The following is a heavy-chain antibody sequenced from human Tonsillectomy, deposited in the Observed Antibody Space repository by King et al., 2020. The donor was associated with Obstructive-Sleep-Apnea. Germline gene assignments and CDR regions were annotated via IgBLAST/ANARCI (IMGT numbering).Heavy chain of an antibody. CDR2: ISYDGSNK. V-gene: IGHV3-30*04. CDR1: GFTFSSYA. J-gene: IGHJ4*02. D-gene: IGHD3-22*01. Sequence: VQLVESGGGVVQPGRSLRLSCAASGFTFSSYAMHWVRQAPGKGLEWVAGISYDGSNKYYADSVKGRFTISRDNSKNTLYLQMNSLRAEDTAVDYCTRDPDSSGYYFMADYWGQGTLVTVSS. CDR3: TRDPDSSGYYFMADY.